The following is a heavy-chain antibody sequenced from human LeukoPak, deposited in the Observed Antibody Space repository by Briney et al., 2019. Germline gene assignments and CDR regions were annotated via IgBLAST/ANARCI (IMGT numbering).Heavy chain of an antibody. J-gene: IGHJ6*03. CDR1: GFTFSSYQ. Sequence: GGSLRLSCAASGFTFSSYQMNWVRQAPGKGLEWLSYISSSGSTIYYADSVEGRFTISRDSAKNSLALQMHSLRAEDTAVYYCTGGSDKVLSGEYYYYMDVWGTGTTVTVSS. CDR2: ISSSGSTI. V-gene: IGHV3-48*03. D-gene: IGHD2/OR15-2a*01. CDR3: TGGSDKVLSGEYYYYMDV.